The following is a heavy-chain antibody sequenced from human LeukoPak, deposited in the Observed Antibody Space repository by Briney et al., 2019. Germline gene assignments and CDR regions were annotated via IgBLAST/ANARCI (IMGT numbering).Heavy chain of an antibody. CDR1: GYTFTSYV. CDR2: ISAYNGNT. CDR3: ARDTRAYYDSSGYYYS. J-gene: IGHJ4*02. D-gene: IGHD3-22*01. V-gene: IGHV1-18*01. Sequence: GASVKVSCKASGYTFTSYVISWVGPAPGKGLEWMGWISAYNGNTNYAQKLQGRVTMTTDTSTSTAYMELRSLRSDDTAVYYCARDTRAYYDSSGYYYSWGQGTLVTVSS.